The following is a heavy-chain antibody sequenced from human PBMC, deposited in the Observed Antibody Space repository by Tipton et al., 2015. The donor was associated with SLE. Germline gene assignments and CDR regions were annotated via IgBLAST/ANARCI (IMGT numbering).Heavy chain of an antibody. V-gene: IGHV4-61*02. Sequence: TLSLTCDVSGGSISSGSYFWNWIRQTAGKGLEWIGRVHPTGSPFYNPSLESRVAISVDMSKNEFSLKLTAVTAADTAVYYCAATLDVLDIWGQGTTITVSS. CDR1: GGSISSGSYF. J-gene: IGHJ3*02. CDR3: AATLDVLDI. CDR2: VHPTGSP.